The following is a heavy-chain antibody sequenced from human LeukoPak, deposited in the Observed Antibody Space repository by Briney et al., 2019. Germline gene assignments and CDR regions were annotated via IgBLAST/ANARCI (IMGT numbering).Heavy chain of an antibody. J-gene: IGHJ4*02. CDR1: GFTFSSYS. D-gene: IGHD6-19*01. CDR3: AKDWPSDWCLDY. CDR2: ISSSSSYI. V-gene: IGHV3-21*06. Sequence: KPGGSLRLSCAASGFTFSSYSMNWVRQAPGKGLEWVSSISSSSSYIYYADSVKGRFAVSRDSSKNVVYLQMYSLRADDTAVYYCAKDWPSDWCLDYWGQGTLVTVSS.